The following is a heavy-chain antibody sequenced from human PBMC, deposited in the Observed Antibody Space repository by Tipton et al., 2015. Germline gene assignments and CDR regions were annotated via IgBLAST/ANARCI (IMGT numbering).Heavy chain of an antibody. Sequence: TLSLTCTVSGGSISSSNHYWGWIRQPPGKGLEWIGSIYYTGSTYYNPSLKSRVTISLDKSKSHFSLQLASVTAADTAVYHCARGRNYIDYWGQGTLVTVSS. V-gene: IGHV4-39*07. CDR3: ARGRNYIDY. J-gene: IGHJ4*02. CDR1: GGSISSSNHY. CDR2: IYYTGST.